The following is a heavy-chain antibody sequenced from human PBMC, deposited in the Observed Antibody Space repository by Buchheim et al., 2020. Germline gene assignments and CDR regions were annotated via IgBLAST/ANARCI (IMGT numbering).Heavy chain of an antibody. V-gene: IGHV4-59*01. Sequence: QVQLQESGPGLVKPSETLSLTCTVSGGSISSYYWSWIRQPPGKGLEWIGYIYYSGSTNYNPSLKSRVTISVDTSKNQFSLKLSSVTAADTAVYYCARDSGKSAYPVFDYWGQGAL. J-gene: IGHJ4*02. D-gene: IGHD3-16*01. CDR1: GGSISSYY. CDR3: ARDSGKSAYPVFDY. CDR2: IYYSGST.